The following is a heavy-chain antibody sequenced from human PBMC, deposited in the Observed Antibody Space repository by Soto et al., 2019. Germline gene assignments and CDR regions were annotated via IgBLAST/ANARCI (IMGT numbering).Heavy chain of an antibody. D-gene: IGHD6-19*01. CDR2: IYYSGST. J-gene: IGHJ6*02. CDR3: ARVRSSPYYYYGMDV. V-gene: IGHV4-59*01. Sequence: SETLSLTCTVSGGSISSYYLSWIRQPPGKGLEWIGYIYYSGSTNYNPSLKSRVTISVDTSKNQFSLKLSSVTAADTAVYYCARVRSSPYYYYGMDVWGQGTTVTVSS. CDR1: GGSISSYY.